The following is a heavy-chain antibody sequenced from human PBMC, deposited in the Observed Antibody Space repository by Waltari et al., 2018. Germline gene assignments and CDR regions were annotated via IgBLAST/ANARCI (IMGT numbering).Heavy chain of an antibody. CDR2: IWNDGLTT. V-gene: IGHV3-33*08. CDR3: ATEILIMGTSAGYFQH. CDR1: GFPFSLYA. D-gene: IGHD2-8*01. J-gene: IGHJ1*01. Sequence: QVQLVESGGGVVQPGRSLRLSCATSGFPFSLYAMHWVRQAPGKGLEGVAIIWNDGLTTFDADSVEGRFTISRDNAENNLFLQMNSLRPEDTALYYCATEILIMGTSAGYFQHWGQGTLVTVSS.